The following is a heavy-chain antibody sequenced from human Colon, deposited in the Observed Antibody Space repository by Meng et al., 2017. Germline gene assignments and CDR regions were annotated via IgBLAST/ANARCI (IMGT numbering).Heavy chain of an antibody. CDR3: SGGYDSSVDY. Sequence: GESLKISCAASGFTFRSYAMHWVRQAPGKGLEWVAVISYDGSNKYYADSVKGRFTISRDNSKNTLYLQMNSLRAEDTAVYYCSGGYDSSVDYWGQGTLVTVSS. CDR1: GFTFRSYA. J-gene: IGHJ4*02. D-gene: IGHD5-12*01. CDR2: ISYDGSNK. V-gene: IGHV3-30*04.